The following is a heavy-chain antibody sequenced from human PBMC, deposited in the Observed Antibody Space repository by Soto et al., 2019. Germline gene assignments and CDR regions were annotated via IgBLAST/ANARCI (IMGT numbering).Heavy chain of an antibody. J-gene: IGHJ6*02. CDR3: ARDRGFRQPARRGYGMDV. Sequence: QVQLVESGGGVVQPGRSLRLSCAASGFTFSSYGMHWVRQAPGKGLEWVAVIWYDGSNKYYADSVKGRFTISRDNSKNTLYLQMNSLRAEDTAVYYCARDRGFRQPARRGYGMDVWGQGTTVTVSS. CDR2: IWYDGSNK. CDR1: GFTFSSYG. D-gene: IGHD6-6*01. V-gene: IGHV3-33*01.